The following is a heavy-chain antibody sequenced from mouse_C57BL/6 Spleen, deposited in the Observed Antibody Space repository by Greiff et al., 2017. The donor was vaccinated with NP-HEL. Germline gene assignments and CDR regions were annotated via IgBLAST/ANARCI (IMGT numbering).Heavy chain of an antibody. CDR1: GYSITSGYY. J-gene: IGHJ3*01. D-gene: IGHD2-1*01. Sequence: EVQRVESGPGLVKPSQSLSLTCSVTGYSITSGYYWNWIRQFPGNKLEWMGYISYDGSNNYNPSLKNRISITRDTSKNQFFLKLNSVTTEDTATYYCARKGDYGNYPFAYWGQGTLVTVSA. CDR2: ISYDGSN. CDR3: ARKGDYGNYPFAY. V-gene: IGHV3-6*01.